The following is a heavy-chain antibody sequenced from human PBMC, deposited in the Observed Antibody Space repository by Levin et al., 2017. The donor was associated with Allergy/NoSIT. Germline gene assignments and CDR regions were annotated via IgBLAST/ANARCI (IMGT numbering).Heavy chain of an antibody. CDR2: IWYDGSNK. CDR1: GFTFSSYG. Sequence: LSLTCAASGFTFSSYGMHWVRQAPGKGLEWVAVIWYDGSNKYYADSVKGRFTISRDNSKNTLYLQMNSLRAEDTAVYYCARDTAQWLATPHWFDPWGQGTLVTVSS. D-gene: IGHD6-19*01. CDR3: ARDTAQWLATPHWFDP. J-gene: IGHJ5*02. V-gene: IGHV3-33*01.